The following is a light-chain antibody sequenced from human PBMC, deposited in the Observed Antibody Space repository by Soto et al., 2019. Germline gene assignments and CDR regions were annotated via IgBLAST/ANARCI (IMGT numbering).Light chain of an antibody. CDR1: SSDVGGYNS. Sequence: QSVLTQPRSVSGSPGQSVTISCTGTSSDVGGYNSVSWYQQHPGKAPKLMIYDVTKQPSGVPDRFSGSKSGNTASLTISGLQAEDEADYYCCSHAGSYSFVFGTGTKLTVL. J-gene: IGLJ1*01. CDR2: DVT. V-gene: IGLV2-11*01. CDR3: CSHAGSYSFV.